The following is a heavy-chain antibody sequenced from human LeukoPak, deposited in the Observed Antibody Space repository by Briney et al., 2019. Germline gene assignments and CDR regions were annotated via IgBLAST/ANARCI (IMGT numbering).Heavy chain of an antibody. Sequence: GGSLRLSCAASGFTFSSYSMNWVRQAPGKGLEWVSSISSSSSYIYYADSVKGRFTISRDNAKNSLYLQMNSLRAEDTAVYYCARNPEDLYYDFWSGYRNHDYWGQGTLVTVSS. CDR2: ISSSSSYI. CDR3: ARNPEDLYYDFWSGYRNHDY. V-gene: IGHV3-21*01. J-gene: IGHJ4*02. D-gene: IGHD3-3*01. CDR1: GFTFSSYS.